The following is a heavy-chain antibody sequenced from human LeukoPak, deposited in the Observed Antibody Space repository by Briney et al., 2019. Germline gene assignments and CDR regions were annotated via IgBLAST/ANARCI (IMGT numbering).Heavy chain of an antibody. D-gene: IGHD2-2*01. CDR3: ARLMIVVPAAPGEYYFDY. CDR1: GFTFSSYA. V-gene: IGHV3-64*01. Sequence: GGSLRLSCAASGFTFSSYAMHWVRQAPGKGLEYVSAISSNGGSTYYANSVKGRFTISRDNSKNTLYLQMGSLRAEDMAVYYCARLMIVVPAAPGEYYFDYWGQGTLVTVSS. CDR2: ISSNGGST. J-gene: IGHJ4*02.